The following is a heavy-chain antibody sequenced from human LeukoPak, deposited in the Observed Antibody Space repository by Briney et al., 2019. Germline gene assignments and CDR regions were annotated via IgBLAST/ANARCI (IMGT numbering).Heavy chain of an antibody. CDR3: TRHGYDSSDYYATLDY. J-gene: IGHJ4*02. CDR1: GFTFSGSA. Sequence: GGSLKLSCAASGFTFSGSAMHCVRQASGKGLEWVGRIRSKANSYATAYAASVKGRFTISRDDSKNTAYMQMNSLKTEDTAVYYCTRHGYDSSDYYATLDYWGQGTLVTVSP. D-gene: IGHD3-22*01. V-gene: IGHV3-73*01. CDR2: IRSKANSYAT.